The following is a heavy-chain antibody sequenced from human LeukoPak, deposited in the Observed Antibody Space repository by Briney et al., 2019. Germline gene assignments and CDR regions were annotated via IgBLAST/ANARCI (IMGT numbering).Heavy chain of an antibody. J-gene: IGHJ4*02. Sequence: SETLSLTCAVYGGSFSGYYWSWIRQPPGKGLEWIGEINHSGSTNYNPSLKSRVTISVDTSKNQFSLKLSPVTAADTAVYYCARRRFWSGYYGSLDYFDYWGQGTLVTVSS. CDR3: ARRRFWSGYYGSLDYFDY. CDR1: GGSFSGYY. V-gene: IGHV4-34*01. D-gene: IGHD3-3*01. CDR2: INHSGST.